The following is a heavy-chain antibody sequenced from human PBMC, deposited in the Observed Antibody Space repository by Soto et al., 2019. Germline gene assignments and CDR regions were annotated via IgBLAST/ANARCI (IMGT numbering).Heavy chain of an antibody. V-gene: IGHV3-53*01. J-gene: IGHJ4*02. D-gene: IGHD3-22*01. Sequence: PGGSLRLSCAASGFTVSSNYMSWVRQAPGKGLEWVSVIYSGGSTYYADSVKGRFTISRDNSKNTLYLQMNSLRAEDTAVYYCARGRSYDSSGYYSFWGQGTLVTSPQ. CDR2: IYSGGST. CDR3: ARGRSYDSSGYYSF. CDR1: GFTVSSNY.